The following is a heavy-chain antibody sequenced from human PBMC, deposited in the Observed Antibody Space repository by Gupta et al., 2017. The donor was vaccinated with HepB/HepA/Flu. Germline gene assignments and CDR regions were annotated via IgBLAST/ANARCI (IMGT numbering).Heavy chain of an antibody. CDR2: IRASGGST. CDR3: ARXPRAVAGNLFKHY. Sequence: EVQLLDSGGGLVQPGGSLRLSCAASGFTFSSYAMRWVRQAPGKGLEGGSHIRASGGSTYHAESWKGWFTISRDNAKNMRDIQVKSRRTAPXAVYYCARXPRAVAGNLFKHYWGQVTLVTVSS. D-gene: IGHD6-13*01. V-gene: IGHV3-23*01. CDR1: GFTFSSYA. J-gene: IGHJ4*02.